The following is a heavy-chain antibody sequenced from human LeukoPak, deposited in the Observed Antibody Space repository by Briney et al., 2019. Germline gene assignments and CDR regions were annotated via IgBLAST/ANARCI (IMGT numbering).Heavy chain of an antibody. V-gene: IGHV4-59*08. CDR3: ARRRESYYYHFDY. CDR2: IYYSGST. D-gene: IGHD3-22*01. J-gene: IGHJ4*02. CDR1: GGSISSYY. Sequence: SETLSLTCTVSGGSISSYYWSWIRQPPGKGLEWIGYIYYSGSTNYNPSLKSRVNISVDTSKNQFSLKLSSVTAADTAVYYCARRRESYYYHFDYWGQGTLVTVSS.